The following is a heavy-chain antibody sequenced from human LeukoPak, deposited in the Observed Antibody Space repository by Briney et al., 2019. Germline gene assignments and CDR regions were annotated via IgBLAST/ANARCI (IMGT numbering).Heavy chain of an antibody. J-gene: IGHJ4*02. CDR3: ASRRDGYYSNS. Sequence: GGSLRLSCAASGFTVSSYYMSWVRQAPGKGLDWVSVIDIGASTYYADSVKGRLSISRDNSKNTLYLQMNSLRAEDTAVYYCASRRDGYYSNSWGQGTQVTVSS. CDR1: GFTVSSYY. V-gene: IGHV3-53*01. CDR2: IDIGAST. D-gene: IGHD5-24*01.